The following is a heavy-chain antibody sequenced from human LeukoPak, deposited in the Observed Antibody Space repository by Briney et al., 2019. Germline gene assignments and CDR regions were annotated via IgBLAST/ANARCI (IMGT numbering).Heavy chain of an antibody. CDR1: GGSISSGSYY. J-gene: IGHJ5*02. CDR2: IYTSGST. V-gene: IGHV4-61*02. D-gene: IGHD2-21*02. Sequence: PSETLSLTCTVSGGSISSGSYYWSWIRQPAGKGLEWIGRIYTSGSTNYNPSLKSRVTISVDTSKNQFSLKLSSVTAADTAVYYCARVLGIVVVTAINWFDPWGQGTLVTVSS. CDR3: ARVLGIVVVTAINWFDP.